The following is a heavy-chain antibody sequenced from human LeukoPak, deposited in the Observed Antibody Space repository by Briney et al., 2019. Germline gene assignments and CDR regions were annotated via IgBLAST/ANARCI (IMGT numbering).Heavy chain of an antibody. Sequence: PGGSLGLSCPPSGFPFSSYRLNWVRQAPGKGWGGVSSISISSSYIYYADSVKGRFTISRDNAKNSLYLQMNSLRAEDTAVYYCARVGGFGSSGLNDAFDIWGQGTMVTVSS. CDR3: ARVGGFGSSGLNDAFDI. J-gene: IGHJ3*02. CDR2: ISISSSYI. CDR1: GFPFSSYR. V-gene: IGHV3-21*01. D-gene: IGHD3-22*01.